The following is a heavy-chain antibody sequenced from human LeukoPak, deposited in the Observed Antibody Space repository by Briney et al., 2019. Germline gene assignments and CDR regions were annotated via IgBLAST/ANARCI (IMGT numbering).Heavy chain of an antibody. CDR2: IRQDGSET. CDR3: AREGFGETAIDY. Sequence: GGSLGLSCAASGFIFSNYWMQWVRQAPGKGLEWVANIRQDGSETYYVDSVKGRFTISRDNAKNSLYLQMNSLRAEDTAVYYCAREGFGETAIDYWGQGTLVTVSS. D-gene: IGHD3-10*01. J-gene: IGHJ4*02. V-gene: IGHV3-7*01. CDR1: GFIFSNYW.